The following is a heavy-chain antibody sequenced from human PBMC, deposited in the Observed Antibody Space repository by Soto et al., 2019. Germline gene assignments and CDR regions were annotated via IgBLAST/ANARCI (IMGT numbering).Heavy chain of an antibody. V-gene: IGHV3-20*01. J-gene: IGHJ6*03. D-gene: IGHD6-13*01. CDR1: GFTFDDYG. CDR2: INWNGGST. CDR3: ARDHSSTRGLYYYYYMDV. Sequence: EVQLVESGGGVVRPGGSLRLSCAASGFTFDDYGMSWFRQAPGKGLEWVSGINWNGGSTGYADSVKGRFTISRDNAKNSLYLQMNSLRAEDTALYHCARDHSSTRGLYYYYYMDVWGKGTTVTVSS.